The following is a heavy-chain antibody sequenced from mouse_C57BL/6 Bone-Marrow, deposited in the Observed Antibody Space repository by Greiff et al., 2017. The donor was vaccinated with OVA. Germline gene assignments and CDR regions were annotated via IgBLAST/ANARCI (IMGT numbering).Heavy chain of an antibody. V-gene: IGHV3-6*01. D-gene: IGHD1-1*01. Sequence: EVQLVESGPGLVKPSQSLSLTCSVTGYSITSGYYWNWLRLFPGNKLEWMGYISYYGSNNYNPSLQNRISITRDTSKNQFFLKLNSVTTEDTATYYCARVRDYGSPWFAYWGQGTLVTVSA. CDR2: ISYYGSN. CDR1: GYSITSGYY. CDR3: ARVRDYGSPWFAY. J-gene: IGHJ3*01.